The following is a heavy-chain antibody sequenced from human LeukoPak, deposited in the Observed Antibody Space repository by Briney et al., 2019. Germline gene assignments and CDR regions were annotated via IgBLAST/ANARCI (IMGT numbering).Heavy chain of an antibody. CDR2: IYSGGST. J-gene: IGHJ3*02. V-gene: IGHV3-66*01. Sequence: GGSLRLSCAASGFIVSSNYMSWVCQAPGKGLEWISVIYSGGSTYYADSVKGRFTISRDNSKNTLFLQMNSLRAEDTAVYYCARNDASDIWGQGTMVTVSS. CDR1: GFIVSSNY. CDR3: ARNDASDI.